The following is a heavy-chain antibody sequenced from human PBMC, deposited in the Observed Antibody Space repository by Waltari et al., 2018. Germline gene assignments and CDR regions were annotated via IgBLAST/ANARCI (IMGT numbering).Heavy chain of an antibody. CDR1: GFTFSSYG. J-gene: IGHJ4*02. CDR2: RWYDGSKK. V-gene: IGHV3-33*01. CDR3: ARDRSAAIWFGELCPDY. D-gene: IGHD3-10*01. Sequence: QVQLVESGGGVVQPGRSLRLSCAASGFTFSSYGMHWVRQAPGKGLEWVAVRWYDGSKKYYADSGKGRFTISRDNSKNTLYLQMNSLRAEDTAVYYCARDRSAAIWFGELCPDYWGQGTLVTVSS.